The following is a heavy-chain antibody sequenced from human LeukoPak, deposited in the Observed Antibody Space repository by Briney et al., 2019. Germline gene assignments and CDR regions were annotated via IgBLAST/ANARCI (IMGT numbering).Heavy chain of an antibody. V-gene: IGHV1-8*01. D-gene: IGHD6-13*01. CDR3: AAKGIAAAAIDY. CDR2: MNPNSGNT. CDR1: GYTITSYG. J-gene: IGHJ4*02. Sequence: ASVKVSCKASGYTITSYGINCVRQATGHGFEWMGWMNPNSGNTGYSQNFQGRVTMTRNTSISTAYMELNSLRSEDTAVYYCAAKGIAAAAIDYWGQGTLVTVSS.